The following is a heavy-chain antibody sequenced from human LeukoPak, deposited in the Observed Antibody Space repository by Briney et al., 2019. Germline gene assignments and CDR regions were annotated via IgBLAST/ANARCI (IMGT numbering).Heavy chain of an antibody. D-gene: IGHD5-24*01. CDR3: ARSPRDGYYYGADDI. CDR2: IYPGDSDT. CDR1: GYSFTTYW. V-gene: IGHV5-51*01. Sequence: GDSLKISCKASGYSFTTYWIAWVRQMPGKGLEWMGIIYPGDSDTRYSPSYQGQITISADESISTAYLQWNSLKASDTAMYYCARSPRDGYYYGADDIWGQGTMVTVSS. J-gene: IGHJ3*02.